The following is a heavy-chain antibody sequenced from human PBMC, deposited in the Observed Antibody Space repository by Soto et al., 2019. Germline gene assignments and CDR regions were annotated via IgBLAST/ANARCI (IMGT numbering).Heavy chain of an antibody. CDR1: GYTFTSYY. V-gene: IGHV1-46*01. Sequence: QVQLVQSGAEVKKPGASVKVSCKASGYTFTSYYMHWVRQAPGQGLEWMGIINPSGGSTSYAQKFQGRVTMTRDTATSPVYMELSSLRSEDTAVYYCARDPENIVVVVAATPANWFDPWGQGTLVTVSS. CDR2: INPSGGST. D-gene: IGHD2-15*01. J-gene: IGHJ5*02. CDR3: ARDPENIVVVVAATPANWFDP.